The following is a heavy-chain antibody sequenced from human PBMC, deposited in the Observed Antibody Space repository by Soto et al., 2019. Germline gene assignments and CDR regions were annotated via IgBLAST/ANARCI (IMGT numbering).Heavy chain of an antibody. CDR3: AYSSGCYRPDV. Sequence: QVQLQESGPGLVKPSGTLSLTCAVSGDSISSPKWWTWLRQPPGQGLECIGALLHSGTTNYNPSLKSQVILSVDKSQHPFSLSLTSVPASDTAMYFYAYSSGCYRPDVWGQGTSVTVSS. V-gene: IGHV4-4*02. CDR2: LLHSGTT. D-gene: IGHD6-19*01. CDR1: GDSISSPKW. J-gene: IGHJ3*01.